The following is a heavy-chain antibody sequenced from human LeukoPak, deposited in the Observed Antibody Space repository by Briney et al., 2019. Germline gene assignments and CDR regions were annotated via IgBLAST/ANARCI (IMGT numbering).Heavy chain of an antibody. D-gene: IGHD1-1*01. CDR2: IHSGGNTI. J-gene: IGHJ4*02. V-gene: IGHV3-48*03. CDR1: GFTFSRYD. CDR3: VRKLTGTTYFDY. Sequence: GGSLRLSCVASGFTFSRYDMNWVRLAPGKGMEWVSYIHSGGNTIYYADSVKGRFTISRDYAKNSLYLQMNNLRAEDTAVYYCVRKLTGTTYFDYWGQGTLVTVSS.